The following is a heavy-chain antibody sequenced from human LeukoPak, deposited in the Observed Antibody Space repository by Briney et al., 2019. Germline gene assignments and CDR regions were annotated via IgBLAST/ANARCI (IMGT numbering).Heavy chain of an antibody. CDR2: IWYDGSNK. Sequence: PGRSLRLSCAASGFTFSSYGMHWVRQAPGKGLEWVAVIWYDGSNKYFAVSVKGRFTISRDNSKNTLYLQMNSLRAEDTAVYYCAKDRSYYYDSSATYPGDYWGQGTLVTVSS. V-gene: IGHV3-33*06. J-gene: IGHJ4*02. D-gene: IGHD3-22*01. CDR3: AKDRSYYYDSSATYPGDY. CDR1: GFTFSSYG.